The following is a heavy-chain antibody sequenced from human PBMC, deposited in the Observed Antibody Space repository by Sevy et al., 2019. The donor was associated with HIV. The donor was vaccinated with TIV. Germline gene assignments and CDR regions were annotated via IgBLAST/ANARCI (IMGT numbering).Heavy chain of an antibody. D-gene: IGHD3-3*01. J-gene: IGHJ5*02. CDR3: AHRQSYDFWSGYYLDCFDP. CDR1: GFSLSTSGVG. Sequence: SGPTLVNPTQTLTLTCTFSGFSLSTSGVGVGWIRQPPGKALEWLALIYWNDDKRYSPSLKSRLTITKDTSKNQVVLTMTNMDLMDTATYYSAHRQSYDFWSGYYLDCFDPWGQGTLVTVSS. V-gene: IGHV2-5*01. CDR2: IYWNDDK.